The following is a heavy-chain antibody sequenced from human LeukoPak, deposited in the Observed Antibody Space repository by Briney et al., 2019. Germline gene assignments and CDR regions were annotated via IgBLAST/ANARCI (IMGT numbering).Heavy chain of an antibody. D-gene: IGHD2-2*01. Sequence: GGSLRLSCAASGFTFSSYAMSWVRQAPGKGLEWVSAISGSGGSTYYADSVKGRFTISRDNSKNTLYLQMNSLRAEDTAVYYCARAGLRLVPAAEMDYWGQGTLVTVSS. CDR1: GFTFSSYA. J-gene: IGHJ4*02. CDR2: ISGSGGST. V-gene: IGHV3-23*01. CDR3: ARAGLRLVPAAEMDY.